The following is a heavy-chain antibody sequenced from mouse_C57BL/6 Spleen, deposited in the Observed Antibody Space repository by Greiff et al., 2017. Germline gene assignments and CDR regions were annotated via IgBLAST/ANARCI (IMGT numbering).Heavy chain of an antibody. CDR3: AREGGLRAFDY. V-gene: IGHV1-54*01. CDR2: INPGSGGT. Sequence: QVQLQQSGAELVRPGTSVKVSCKASGYAFTNYLIEWVKQRPGQGLEWIGVINPGSGGTNYNEKFKGKATPTADKSSSTAYMQLSSLTSEDSAVYFCAREGGLRAFDYWGQGTTLTVSS. J-gene: IGHJ2*01. CDR1: GYAFTNYL. D-gene: IGHD2-4*01.